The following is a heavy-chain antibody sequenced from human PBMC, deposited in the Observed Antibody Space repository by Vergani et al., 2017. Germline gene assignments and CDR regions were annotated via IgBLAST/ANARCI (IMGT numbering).Heavy chain of an antibody. CDR2: IFISGST. J-gene: IGHJ4*02. Sequence: QVQLQESGPGLVKPSQTLSLTCTVSGGSISSGTFHWTWIRQPAGKGLEWIGRIFISGSTNYNPSLKSRVTIAVDTSKNQFSLKLRSVTAADTAVYYCARASYYGSGGHFDYWVQGTLVTVSS. D-gene: IGHD3-10*01. V-gene: IGHV4-61*02. CDR1: GGSISSGTFH. CDR3: ARASYYGSGGHFDY.